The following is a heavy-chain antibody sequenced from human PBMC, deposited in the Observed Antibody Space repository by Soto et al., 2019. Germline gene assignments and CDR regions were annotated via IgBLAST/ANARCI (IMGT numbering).Heavy chain of an antibody. CDR1: GFIFSNYG. Sequence: QVQLVESGGGVVQPGRSLRLSCVDSGFIFSNYGMHWVRQAPGKGLEWVAFISYDGSDILYADSVKGRFTISRDNSKSTLFLHMNRPTAEDTAIYFCAIVRVADSSLDHWGQGTLVTVSS. D-gene: IGHD3-10*02. CDR3: AIVRVADSSLDH. CDR2: ISYDGSDI. V-gene: IGHV3-30*03. J-gene: IGHJ4*02.